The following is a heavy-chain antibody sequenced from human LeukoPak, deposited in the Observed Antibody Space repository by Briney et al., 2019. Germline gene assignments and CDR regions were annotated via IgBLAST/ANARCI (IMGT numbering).Heavy chain of an antibody. V-gene: IGHV3-21*04. J-gene: IGHJ4*02. CDR3: ANSRALYYFDY. CDR1: GFTFSSYS. CDR2: ISSSSSYI. D-gene: IGHD2-15*01. Sequence: PGGSLRLSCAASGFTFSSYSMNWVRQAPGKGLEWVSSISSSSSYIYYADSVKGRFTISRDNAKNSLYLQMNSLRAEDTAVYYCANSRALYYFDYWGQGTLVTVSS.